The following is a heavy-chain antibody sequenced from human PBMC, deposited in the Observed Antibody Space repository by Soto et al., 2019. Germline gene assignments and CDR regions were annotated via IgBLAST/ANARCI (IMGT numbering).Heavy chain of an antibody. J-gene: IGHJ6*02. CDR2: VSAGGDMT. CDR1: GVTFSSYA. CDR3: ARGDRGGSGSPASYYYSGLDV. D-gene: IGHD3-10*01. V-gene: IGHV3-23*01. Sequence: GGSLRLSCAASGVTFSSYAMIWVRQAPGKGLEWVSSVSAGGDMTYYSDSVKGRFTISRDNSNNALFLQMNSLRAEDTALYYCARGDRGGSGSPASYYYSGLDVWGQGTTVTVSS.